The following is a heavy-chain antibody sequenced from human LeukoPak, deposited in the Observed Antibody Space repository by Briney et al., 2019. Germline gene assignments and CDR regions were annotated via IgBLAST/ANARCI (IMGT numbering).Heavy chain of an antibody. CDR1: GFTFRTYG. Sequence: PGGSLRLSCAASGFTFRTYGMNRVRQAPGKGLEWISYINGGDTSIYYADSIKGRFTISRDKTKNSLYLQMNSLRAEDTAVYYCAKVRDIYCSGGTYFYFDYWGQGTLVTVSS. J-gene: IGHJ4*02. D-gene: IGHD2-15*01. CDR2: INGGDTSI. V-gene: IGHV3-48*03. CDR3: AKVRDIYCSGGTYFYFDY.